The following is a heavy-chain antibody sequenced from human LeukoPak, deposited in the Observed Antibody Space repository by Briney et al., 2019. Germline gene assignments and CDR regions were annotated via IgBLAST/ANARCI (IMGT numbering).Heavy chain of an antibody. CDR3: ARLSYNWNTGY. CDR2: IYYSGST. CDR1: GGPISSSSYY. Sequence: SETLSLTCTVSGGPISSSSYYWGWIRQPPGKGLEWIGSIYYSGSTYYSPSLNGRVTISIDTSKNQFSLKLTSVTAADTAVYYCARLSYNWNTGYWGQGTLVTVSS. D-gene: IGHD1/OR15-1a*01. V-gene: IGHV4-39*01. J-gene: IGHJ4*02.